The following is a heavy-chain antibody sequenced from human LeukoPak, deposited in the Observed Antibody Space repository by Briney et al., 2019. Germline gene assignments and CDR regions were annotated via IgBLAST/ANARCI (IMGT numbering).Heavy chain of an antibody. CDR2: INWNGGST. CDR1: GFTVSSNY. V-gene: IGHV3-20*04. CDR3: AKVYGSGGSCMDY. D-gene: IGHD2-15*01. J-gene: IGHJ4*02. Sequence: GGSLRLSCAASGFTVSSNYMSWVRQAPGKGLEWVSGINWNGGSTGYADSVKGRFTISRDNAKNSLYLQMNSLRAEDTAVYYCAKVYGSGGSCMDYWGQGTLVTVSS.